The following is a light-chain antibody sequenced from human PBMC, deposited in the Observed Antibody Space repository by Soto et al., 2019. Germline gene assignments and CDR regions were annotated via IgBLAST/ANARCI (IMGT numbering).Light chain of an antibody. V-gene: IGKV3-20*01. CDR3: QHYAGGSRIT. Sequence: EIVLTQSPDTLSLSPGERATLSCRAIQSVSSSYLAWYQQKPGQAPRLLIYGASSRATGIPDRFSGSGSGTDFTLTISRLEPEDFALYYCQHYAGGSRITFGQGTRLEI. CDR2: GAS. CDR1: QSVSSSY. J-gene: IGKJ5*01.